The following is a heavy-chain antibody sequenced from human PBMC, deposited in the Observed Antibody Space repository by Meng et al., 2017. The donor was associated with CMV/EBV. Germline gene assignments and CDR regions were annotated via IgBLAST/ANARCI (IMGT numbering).Heavy chain of an antibody. V-gene: IGHV3-7*01. J-gene: IGHJ4*02. Sequence: GESLKISCAASGFTFSSYWMSWVRQAPGKGLEWVANIKQDGSEKYYVDSVKGRFTISRDNAKNSLYLQMSSLRAEDTAVYYCARASFWGCDYWGQGTLVTVSS. CDR2: IKQDGSEK. CDR1: GFTFSSYW. D-gene: IGHD7-27*01. CDR3: ARASFWGCDY.